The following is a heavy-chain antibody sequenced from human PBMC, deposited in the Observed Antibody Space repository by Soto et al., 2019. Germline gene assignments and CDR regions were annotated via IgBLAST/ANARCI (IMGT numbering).Heavy chain of an antibody. Sequence: PSETLSLPCTLSGGSISSGDYYWSWIRQPPGKGLEWIGYTYYSGSTYYNPSLKSRVTISVDTSKNQFSLKLSSVTAADTAVYYCARAWDYDIVTGYFPLPLGMDVWGQGTTVTVSS. D-gene: IGHD3-9*01. CDR1: GGSISSGDYY. V-gene: IGHV4-30-4*01. CDR3: ARAWDYDIVTGYFPLPLGMDV. J-gene: IGHJ6*02. CDR2: TYYSGST.